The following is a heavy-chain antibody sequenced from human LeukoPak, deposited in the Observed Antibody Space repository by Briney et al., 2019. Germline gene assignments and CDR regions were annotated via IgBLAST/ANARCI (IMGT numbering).Heavy chain of an antibody. V-gene: IGHV3-11*01. J-gene: IGHJ6*02. Sequence: GGSLRLSCAASGFTFSDYYMSWIRQAPGKGLEWVSYISSSGSTIYYADSVKGRFTISRDNAMNSLYLQMNSLRAEDTAVYYCARDFEYSSTLLENYYYGMDVWGQGTTVTVSS. CDR3: ARDFEYSSTLLENYYYGMDV. CDR2: ISSSGSTI. D-gene: IGHD6-6*01. CDR1: GFTFSDYY.